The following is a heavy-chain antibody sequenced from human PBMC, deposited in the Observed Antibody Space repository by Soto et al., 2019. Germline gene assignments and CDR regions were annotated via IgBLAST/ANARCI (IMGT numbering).Heavy chain of an antibody. CDR1: GFTFSSYA. V-gene: IGHV3-30-3*01. J-gene: IGHJ6*02. CDR3: ARGYPEYYYYYGMDV. CDR2: ISYDGSNK. Sequence: GGSLRLSCAASGFTFSSYAMHWVRQAPGKGLEWVAVISYDGSNKYYADSVKGRFTISRDNSKNTLYLQMNSLRAEDTAVYYCARGYPEYYYYYGMDVWGQGTTVTVSS. D-gene: IGHD1-20*01.